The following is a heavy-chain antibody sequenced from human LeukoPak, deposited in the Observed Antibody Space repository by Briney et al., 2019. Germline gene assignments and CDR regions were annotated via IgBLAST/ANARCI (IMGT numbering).Heavy chain of an antibody. V-gene: IGHV1-69*04. CDR2: IIPILGIA. CDR1: GGTFSSYA. J-gene: IGHJ4*02. CDR3: ARDPPPYCSGGSCYGVWFDY. D-gene: IGHD2-15*01. Sequence: SVKVSCKASGGTFSSYAISWVRQAPGQGLEWMGRIIPILGIANYAQKFQGRVTITADKPTSTAYMELSSLRSEDTAVYYCARDPPPYCSGGSCYGVWFDYWGQGTLVTVSS.